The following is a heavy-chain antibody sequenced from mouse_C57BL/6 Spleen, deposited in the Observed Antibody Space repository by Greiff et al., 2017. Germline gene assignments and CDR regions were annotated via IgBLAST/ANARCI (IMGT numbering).Heavy chain of an antibody. CDR1: GYTFTSYW. D-gene: IGHD5-1*01. V-gene: IGHV1-69*01. J-gene: IGHJ2*01. Sequence: QVQLQQPGAELVMPGASVKLSCKASGYTFTSYWMHWVKQRPGQGLEWIGEIDPSDSYTNYNQKFKGKSTLTVDKSSSTAYMQLSSLTSEDSAVYYCARGEYTTLFDYWGQGTTLTVSS. CDR3: ARGEYTTLFDY. CDR2: IDPSDSYT.